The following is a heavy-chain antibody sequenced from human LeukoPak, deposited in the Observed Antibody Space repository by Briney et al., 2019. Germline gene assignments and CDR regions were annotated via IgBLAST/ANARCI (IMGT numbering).Heavy chain of an antibody. CDR2: IRYDGSNK. J-gene: IGHJ4*02. CDR1: GFTFSSYG. D-gene: IGHD4-23*01. Sequence: PGRSLRLSCAASGFTFSSYGMHWIRQAPGKGLEWVALIRYDGSNKYYADSVKGRFTISRDNSKNTLYLQMNSLRAEDTAVYYCARGYAGTLFYWGQGTLVTVSS. CDR3: ARGYAGTLFY. V-gene: IGHV3-33*01.